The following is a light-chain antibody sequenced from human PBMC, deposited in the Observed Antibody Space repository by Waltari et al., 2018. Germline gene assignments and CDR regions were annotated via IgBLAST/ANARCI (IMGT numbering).Light chain of an antibody. CDR2: RDN. J-gene: IGLJ1*01. CDR3: AAWDDSLSVYV. CDR1: RSNIGSNY. Sequence: QSVLTQPPSASGTPGQRVTISCSGGRSNIGSNYVYWYQQLPGTAPKLLIYRDNQRPSGVPDRFSGSKSGTSASLAISGLRSEDEADYYCAAWDDSLSVYVFGTGTKVTVL. V-gene: IGLV1-47*01.